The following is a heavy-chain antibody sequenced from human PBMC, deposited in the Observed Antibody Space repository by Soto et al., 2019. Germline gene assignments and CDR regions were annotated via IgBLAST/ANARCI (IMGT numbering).Heavy chain of an antibody. D-gene: IGHD4-17*01. CDR1: GGSFSSGGYY. CDR3: ARYDGDYGADY. V-gene: IGHV4-31*03. J-gene: IGHJ4*02. CDR2: IYSSGST. Sequence: PSDTLSLTCTVSGGSFSSGGYYWSWIRQHPGKGLEWIGYIYSSGSTYYTTSLKSRFTISVDTSKNQFSLKLSSVTAADTAVYYWARYDGDYGADYRGKGALVTISS.